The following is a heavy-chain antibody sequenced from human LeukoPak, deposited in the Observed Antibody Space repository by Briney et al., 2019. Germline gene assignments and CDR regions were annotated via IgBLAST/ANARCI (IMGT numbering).Heavy chain of an antibody. CDR2: IYHSETT. V-gene: IGHV4-59*01. J-gene: IGHJ5*02. Sequence: KPSETLSLTCTVSGGSMSSYYWSWIRQPPGKGLEWIGYIYHSETTNYNPSLKSRVTISVDKSKKQFSLKLNSVTAADTAVYYCARAPGVGGGPVAGTNWFDPWGQGTLVTVSS. CDR1: GGSMSSYY. D-gene: IGHD6-19*01. CDR3: ARAPGVGGGPVAGTNWFDP.